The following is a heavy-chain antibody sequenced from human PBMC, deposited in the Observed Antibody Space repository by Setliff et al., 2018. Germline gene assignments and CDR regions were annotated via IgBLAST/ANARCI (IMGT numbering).Heavy chain of an antibody. CDR3: ARLPNYVWGSPVDY. Sequence: PSETLSLTCIVSGASITNINYYWGLIRQPPGKGLEWIGSIFYSGRTFYNPSLKSRVTISVDTSKNQFSLTLSSVTAADTAVYYCARLPNYVWGSPVDYWGQGTLVTVSS. CDR2: IFYSGRT. D-gene: IGHD3-16*01. J-gene: IGHJ4*02. CDR1: GASITNINYY. V-gene: IGHV4-39*01.